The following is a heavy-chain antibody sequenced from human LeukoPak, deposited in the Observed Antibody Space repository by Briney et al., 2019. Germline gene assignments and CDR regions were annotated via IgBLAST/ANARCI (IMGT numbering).Heavy chain of an antibody. V-gene: IGHV3-23*01. CDR2: INDNGAGT. J-gene: IGHJ4*02. CDR1: GFTFSSYA. D-gene: IGHD6-13*01. CDR3: AKARIAAAGSNY. Sequence: GGSLRLSCAASGFTFSSYAMSWVRQAPGKGLKWVSTINDNGAGTYYADSVKGRFTISRDNSKNTLHLQMNSLRAEDTAVYYCAKARIAAAGSNYWGRGTLVTVSS.